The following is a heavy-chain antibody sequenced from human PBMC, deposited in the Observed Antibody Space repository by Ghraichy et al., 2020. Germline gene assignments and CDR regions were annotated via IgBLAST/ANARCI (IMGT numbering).Heavy chain of an antibody. D-gene: IGHD2-21*02. CDR3: AKRVVVPGNPGLD. J-gene: IGHJ4*02. CDR1: GFTFNSYA. Sequence: GGPLRLSCVASGFTFNSYAMSWVRQAPGKGLEWVSTVGSSGITTYYADSVKGRFTISRDNSKNTLYLQMSSLRVEDTAVYYCAKRVVVPGNPGLDWGQGTLVTVSS. V-gene: IGHV3-23*01. CDR2: VGSSGITT.